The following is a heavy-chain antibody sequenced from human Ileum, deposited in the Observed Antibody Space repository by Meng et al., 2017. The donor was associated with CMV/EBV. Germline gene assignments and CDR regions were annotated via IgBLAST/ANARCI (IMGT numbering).Heavy chain of an antibody. CDR2: VTGTGYT. CDR3: VQGGQVHYDY. D-gene: IGHD1-26*01. V-gene: IGHV3-23*01. J-gene: IGHJ4*02. CDR1: GFTFSSYE. Sequence: GGSLRLSCAASGFTFSSYEMNWVRQAPGKGLEWVSSVTGTGYTYYADSVKGRFTISRDNSINTLFLQMNSLRVEDTAVYYCVQGGQVHYDYWGQGTLVTVSS.